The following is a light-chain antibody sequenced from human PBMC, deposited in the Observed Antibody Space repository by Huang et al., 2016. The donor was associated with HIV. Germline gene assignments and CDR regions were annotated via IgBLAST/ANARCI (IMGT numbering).Light chain of an antibody. Sequence: DIQMTQSPSSLSASVGDRVTITCRASQGISNSLAWYQQKPGNSPKLLLYAASRLESGVPSRFSGSGSGTDYTLTISSLQPEDFATYYCQQYYSTPPTFGQGTKVEIK. CDR2: AAS. J-gene: IGKJ1*01. V-gene: IGKV1-NL1*01. CDR3: QQYYSTPPT. CDR1: QGISNS.